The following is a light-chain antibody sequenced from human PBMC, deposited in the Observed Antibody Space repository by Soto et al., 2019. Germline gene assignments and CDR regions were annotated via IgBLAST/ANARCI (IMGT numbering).Light chain of an antibody. J-gene: IGKJ1*01. CDR2: DAS. V-gene: IGKV1-5*01. CDR1: QSISSW. Sequence: IHITHSPSSLPASLVYRSTMSFRASQSISSWLAWYQQKPGKAPKLLIYDASSLESGVPSRFSGSGSGTEFTLTISSLQPDDFATYYCQQYNSYSRTFGQGTKVDIK. CDR3: QQYNSYSRT.